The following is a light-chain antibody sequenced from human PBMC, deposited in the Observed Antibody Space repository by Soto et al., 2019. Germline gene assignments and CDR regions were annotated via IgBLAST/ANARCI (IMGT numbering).Light chain of an antibody. CDR2: EVT. CDR1: SSDVGGYDY. CDR3: SSYTGGNPSYV. Sequence: QSVLTQPRSLSGSPGQSVTISCTGTSSDVGGYDYVSWYQQHPGKAPKLMIYEVTIRPSGVSDRFSGSKSGNTASLTVSGLQAEDEADYYCSSYTGGNPSYVFGTGTKVTVL. J-gene: IGLJ1*01. V-gene: IGLV2-8*01.